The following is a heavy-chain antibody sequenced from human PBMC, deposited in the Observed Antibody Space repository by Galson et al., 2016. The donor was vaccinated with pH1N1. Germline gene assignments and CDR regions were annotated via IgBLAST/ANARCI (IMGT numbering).Heavy chain of an antibody. CDR1: GASLSGHY. CDR3: AKSPPDSNNIDF. CDR2: VYPPVPGRLYPSGTT. D-gene: IGHD4-11*01. V-gene: IGHV4-4*07. J-gene: IGHJ4*02. Sequence: ETLSLTCTVSGASLSGHYWTWIRQTSGKRLEWIGRVYPPVPGRLYPSGTTHYNPSLQSRLSMSVDTFNHQFSLKLTSLSAADTGIYYCAKSPPDSNNIDFWGPGILVTVSS.